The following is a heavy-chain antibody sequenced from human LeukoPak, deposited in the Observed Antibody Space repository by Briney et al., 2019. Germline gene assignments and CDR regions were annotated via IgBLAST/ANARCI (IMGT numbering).Heavy chain of an antibody. CDR2: ISFSGSST. V-gene: IGHV3-23*01. CDR1: GFTFISYA. D-gene: IGHD2-2*01. J-gene: IGHJ4*02. CDR3: AIDPLGYCSSTTCGDDY. Sequence: GGSLILSCAAPGFTFISYAMSWVRQAPGTGLEWFSAISFSGSSTYSADSVKGRFTISRDNSKNTLYLQMNSLRAEDTAVYYCAIDPLGYCSSTTCGDDYWGQGTLVTVSS.